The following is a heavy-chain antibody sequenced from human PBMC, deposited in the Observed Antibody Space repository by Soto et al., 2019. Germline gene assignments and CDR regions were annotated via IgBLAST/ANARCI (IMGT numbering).Heavy chain of an antibody. D-gene: IGHD6-13*01. J-gene: IGHJ4*02. Sequence: QITLKESGPTLVRPTQTLTLTCSFSGFSLSTSGVGVGWIRQPPGKALEWLALIYWDDDHRYSPSLKTRLTIXKXXSKNQVVLTMTKLDPADTATYYCAREVYSSTYFDSWGQGTLVTVSS. CDR2: IYWDDDH. CDR3: AREVYSSTYFDS. V-gene: IGHV2-5*02. CDR1: GFSLSTSGVG.